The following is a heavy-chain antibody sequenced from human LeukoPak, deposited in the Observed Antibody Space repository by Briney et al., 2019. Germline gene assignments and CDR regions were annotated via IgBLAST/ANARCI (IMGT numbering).Heavy chain of an antibody. CDR3: ARANPGYYYYDSSGYYCNY. CDR1: GFTFSTYW. V-gene: IGHV3-7*01. Sequence: PGGSLRLSCAASGFTFSTYWMTWVRQAPGKGLEWVANIKEDGSEEYYVDSVKGRFTISRDNAKNSLYLQMNSLRAEDTAVYYCARANPGYYYYDSSGYYCNYWRQGTLVTVSS. J-gene: IGHJ4*02. CDR2: IKEDGSEE. D-gene: IGHD3-22*01.